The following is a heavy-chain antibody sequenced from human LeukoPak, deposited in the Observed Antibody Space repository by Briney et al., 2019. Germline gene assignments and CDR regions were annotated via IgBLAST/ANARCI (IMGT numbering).Heavy chain of an antibody. V-gene: IGHV4-34*01. CDR3: ARRQRLLWFGNWFDP. J-gene: IGHJ5*02. CDR2: INHSGST. D-gene: IGHD3-10*01. Sequence: PSETLSLTCAVYGGSFSGYYWSWIRQPPGKGLEWIGEINHSGSTNYNPSLKSRVTISVDTSKNQFSLKLSSVTAADTAVYYCARRQRLLWFGNWFDPWGQGTLVTVSS. CDR1: GGSFSGYY.